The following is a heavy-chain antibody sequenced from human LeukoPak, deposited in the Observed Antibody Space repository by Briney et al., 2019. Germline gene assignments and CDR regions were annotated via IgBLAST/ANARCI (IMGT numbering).Heavy chain of an antibody. V-gene: IGHV3-7*01. CDR2: IKQDGTEK. CDR3: ARAGGTYYGIAFDI. CDR1: GFTFTTYW. J-gene: IGHJ3*02. Sequence: GESLRLSCAASGFTFTTYWMSWVRQAPGKGLEWAANIKQDGTEKYYVDSVKGRFTISRDNAKNSLYLQMNSLRAEDTAVYYCARAGGTYYGIAFDIWGQGTMVTVSS. D-gene: IGHD1-26*01.